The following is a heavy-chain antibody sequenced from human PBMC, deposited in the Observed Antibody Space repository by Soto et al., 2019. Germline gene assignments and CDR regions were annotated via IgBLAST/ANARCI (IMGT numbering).Heavy chain of an antibody. CDR1: TFSRYA. D-gene: IGHD3-9*01. Sequence: TFSRYAMGWVRQAPGKGLDWVSGITGSVCRTNYADSVRGRFTISRDNSRNTLYLQMNSLRAEDTAMYFCAKVGDATDYYYYFNYWGQGALVTGSS. CDR2: ITGSVCRT. V-gene: IGHV3-23*01. CDR3: AKVGDATDYYYYFNY. J-gene: IGHJ4*02.